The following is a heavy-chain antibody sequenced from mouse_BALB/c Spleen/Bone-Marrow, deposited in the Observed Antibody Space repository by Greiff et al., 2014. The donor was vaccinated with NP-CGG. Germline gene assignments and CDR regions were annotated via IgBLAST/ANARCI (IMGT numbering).Heavy chain of an antibody. Sequence: VKLQESGAELAKPGASVKMSCKASGYTFTSYWMHWVKQRPGQGLEWIGYINPSTGYTEYNQKFKDKATLTADKSSSTAYKQLSSLTSEDSAVYYCARRGYAMDYWGQGTSVTVSS. J-gene: IGHJ4*01. V-gene: IGHV1-7*01. CDR2: INPSTGYT. CDR3: ARRGYAMDY. CDR1: GYTFTSYW.